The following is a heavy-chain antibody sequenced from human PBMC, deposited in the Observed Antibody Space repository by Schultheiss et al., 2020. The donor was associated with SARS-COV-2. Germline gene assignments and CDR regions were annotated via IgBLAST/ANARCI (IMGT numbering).Heavy chain of an antibody. Sequence: SETLSLTCAVYGGSFSGYYWSWIRQPPGKGLEWIGSIYYSGSTYYNPSLKSRVTISVDTSKNQFSLKLSSVTAADTAVYYCARVAEIVTLEPRYYYYLDVWGKGTTVTVSS. V-gene: IGHV4-34*01. J-gene: IGHJ6*03. CDR3: ARVAEIVTLEPRYYYYLDV. CDR1: GGSFSGYY. D-gene: IGHD1-14*01. CDR2: IYYSGST.